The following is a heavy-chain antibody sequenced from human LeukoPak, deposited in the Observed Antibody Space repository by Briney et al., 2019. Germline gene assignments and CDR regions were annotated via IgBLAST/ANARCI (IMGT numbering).Heavy chain of an antibody. V-gene: IGHV1-2*02. CDR3: AREVFIEPDDY. D-gene: IGHD1-26*01. CDR2: INPNSGGT. Sequence: ASVKVSCKASGGTFSSYAISWVRQAPGQGLEWMGWINPNSGGTNYAQKFQGRVTMTRDTSISTAYMELSRLRSDDTAVYYCAREVFIEPDDYWGQGTLVTVSS. CDR1: GGTFSSYA. J-gene: IGHJ4*02.